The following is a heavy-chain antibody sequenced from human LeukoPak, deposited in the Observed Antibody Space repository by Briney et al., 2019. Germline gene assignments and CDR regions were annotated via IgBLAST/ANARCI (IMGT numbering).Heavy chain of an antibody. CDR2: IYYSGST. J-gene: IGHJ4*02. V-gene: IGHV4-59*01. Sequence: SETLSLTCAVYGGSFSGYYWSWIRQPPGKGLEWIGYIYYSGSTNYNPSLKSRVTISVDTSKNQFSLKLSSVTAADTAVYYCARGRGGIYYFDYWGQGTQVTVSS. CDR3: ARGRGGIYYFDY. D-gene: IGHD3-10*01. CDR1: GGSFSGYY.